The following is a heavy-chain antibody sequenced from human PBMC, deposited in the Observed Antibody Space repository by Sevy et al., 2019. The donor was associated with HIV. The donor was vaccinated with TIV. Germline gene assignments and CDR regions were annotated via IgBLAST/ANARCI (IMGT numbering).Heavy chain of an antibody. V-gene: IGHV3-20*04. D-gene: IGHD3-22*01. CDR2: IKGNGGGT. CDR1: GFALDDYG. CDR3: ARGGERPRYYDTSEGHFEH. J-gene: IGHJ4*02. Sequence: GGSLRLSCAASGFALDDYGMSWVRQAPGKGLEWVSSIKGNGGGTNYATFAEGRFTMSRDKAKNSLYLHLNSLRDEDTALYYCARGGERPRYYDTSEGHFEHWGQGSLVTVSS.